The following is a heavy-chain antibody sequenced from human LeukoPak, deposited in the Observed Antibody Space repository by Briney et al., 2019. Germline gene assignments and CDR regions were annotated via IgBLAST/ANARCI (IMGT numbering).Heavy chain of an antibody. CDR1: GGTFSSYA. V-gene: IGHV1-69*04. J-gene: IGHJ6*02. CDR3: ASPGYCSSTSCDGYYYYGMDV. CDR2: IIPILGIA. D-gene: IGHD2-2*01. Sequence: SVKVSCKASGGTFSSYAIGWVRQAPGQGLEWMGRIIPILGIANYAQKFQGRVTITADKSTSTAYMELSSLRSEDTAVYYCASPGYCSSTSCDGYYYYGMDVWGQGTTVTVSS.